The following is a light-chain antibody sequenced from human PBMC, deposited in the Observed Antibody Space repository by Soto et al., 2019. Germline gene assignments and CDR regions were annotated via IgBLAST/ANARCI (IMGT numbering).Light chain of an antibody. J-gene: IGKJ1*01. CDR1: QSVSYRSKNKNH. CDR3: QQDYTTPWT. V-gene: IGKV4-1*01. CDR2: WAS. Sequence: DIVMTQSPDSLAVSLGERATINCKSSQSVSYRSKNKNHLAWYQQKPGQPPKLLIYWASTRESGVPDRSSGSGSGTYFTLTIRSLQAEEVAVYYGQQDYTTPWTFGRGTKVEIK.